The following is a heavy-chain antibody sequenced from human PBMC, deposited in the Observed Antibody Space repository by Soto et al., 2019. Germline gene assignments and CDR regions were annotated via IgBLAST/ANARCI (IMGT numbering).Heavy chain of an antibody. Sequence: QVQLVQSAAEVKKPGSSVRVSCKASGGTPSNSAFSWVRHAPGQGLECMGGIIPVFGIVKYAQNLEGRVTITADESTNTAYMELSSLRYDDRAVYYCARGRIVFAGSLAYHGMDVCGQVTTGTVSS. D-gene: IGHD6-19*01. CDR1: GGTPSNSA. CDR3: ARGRIVFAGSLAYHGMDV. J-gene: IGHJ6*02. V-gene: IGHV1-69*01. CDR2: IIPVFGIV.